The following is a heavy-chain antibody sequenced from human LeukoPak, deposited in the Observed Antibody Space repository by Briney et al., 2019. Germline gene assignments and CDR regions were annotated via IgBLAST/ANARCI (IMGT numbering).Heavy chain of an antibody. Sequence: PSETLSLTCTVSGGSISSYYWSWLRQPPGEGLEWIGYIYYSGSTNYNPSLKSRVTISVDTSKNQFSLKLSSVTAADTAVYYCARHLRYCSSTSCYPEAFDIWGQGTMVTVSS. CDR3: ARHLRYCSSTSCYPEAFDI. V-gene: IGHV4-59*01. CDR1: GGSISSYY. J-gene: IGHJ3*02. D-gene: IGHD2-2*01. CDR2: IYYSGST.